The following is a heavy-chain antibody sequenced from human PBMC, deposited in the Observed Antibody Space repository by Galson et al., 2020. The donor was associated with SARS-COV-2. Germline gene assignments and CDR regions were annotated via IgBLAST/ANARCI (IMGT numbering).Heavy chain of an antibody. Sequence: SETLSLTCTVSGGSISSYYWSWIRQPAGKGLEWIGRIYTSGSTNYNPSLKSRVTMSVDTSKNQFSLKLSSVTAADTAVYYCAREWWLRLGGGLADYYYGMDVWGQGTTVTVSS. V-gene: IGHV4-4*07. CDR2: IYTSGST. CDR3: AREWWLRLGGGLADYYYGMDV. D-gene: IGHD5-12*01. CDR1: GGSISSYY. J-gene: IGHJ6*02.